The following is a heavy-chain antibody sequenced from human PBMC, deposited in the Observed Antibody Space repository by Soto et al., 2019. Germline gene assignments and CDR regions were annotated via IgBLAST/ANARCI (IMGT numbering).Heavy chain of an antibody. CDR3: DGIRDTVPVSAFLLNRSSDL. V-gene: IGHV3-23*01. Sequence: GKGLEWVSAISGSGGSTYYADSVKGRFTIPRDNSKNTLYLQMNSLRAEDFFFQAEDGIRDTVPVSAFLLNRSSDL. J-gene: IGHJ2*01. D-gene: IGHD2-15*01. CDR2: ISGSGGST.